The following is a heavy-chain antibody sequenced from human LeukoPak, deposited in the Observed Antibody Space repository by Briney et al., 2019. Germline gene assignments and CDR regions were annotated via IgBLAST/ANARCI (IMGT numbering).Heavy chain of an antibody. Sequence: GASVKVSCKASGYTFTSYGITWVRQAPGQGLEWMGWISAYNGNTNYAQKLQGGVTMTTDTSTNTAYMEPRSLRSDDTAVYYCARDRYEWKLAGSGMEVWGQGTTVTVSS. V-gene: IGHV1-18*01. J-gene: IGHJ6*02. D-gene: IGHD1-26*01. CDR2: ISAYNGNT. CDR3: ARDRYEWKLAGSGMEV. CDR1: GYTFTSYG.